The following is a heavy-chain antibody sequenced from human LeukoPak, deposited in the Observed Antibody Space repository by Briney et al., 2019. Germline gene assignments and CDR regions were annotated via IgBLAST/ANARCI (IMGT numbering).Heavy chain of an antibody. J-gene: IGHJ4*02. CDR3: AKDRVRRSGAFDY. CDR2: ISGSGGST. V-gene: IGHV3-23*01. CDR1: GFTLSSYA. Sequence: GGSLRLSCAASGFTLSSYAMSWVRQAPGKGLEWVSAISGSGGSTYYADSVKGRFTISRDNSKNTLYLQMNSLRAEDTAVYYCAKDRVRRSGAFDYWGQGTLVTVSS. D-gene: IGHD1-26*01.